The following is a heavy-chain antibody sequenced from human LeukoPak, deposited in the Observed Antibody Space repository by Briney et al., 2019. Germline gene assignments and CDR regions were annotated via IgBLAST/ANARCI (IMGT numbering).Heavy chain of an antibody. J-gene: IGHJ6*03. CDR3: ARVCKEYYYDSSSYYGYYYYMDV. CDR2: IYYSGTT. V-gene: IGHV4-59*01. CDR1: GGSISSYY. D-gene: IGHD3-22*01. Sequence: PSETLSLTCTVSGGSISSYYWSWIRQPPGKGLEWFGYIYYSGTTNYNPSLKSRVTISVDTSKNQFSLKLSSVTAADTAVYYCARVCKEYYYDSSSYYGYYYYMDVWGKGTTVTVSS.